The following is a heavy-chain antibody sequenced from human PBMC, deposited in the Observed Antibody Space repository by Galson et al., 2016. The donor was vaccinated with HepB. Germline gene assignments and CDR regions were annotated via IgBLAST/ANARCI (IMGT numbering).Heavy chain of an antibody. V-gene: IGHV4-59*01. J-gene: IGHJ3*02. CDR2: IYYSGST. CDR3: ARASPRDSSGWYPDAFDI. D-gene: IGHD6-19*01. Sequence: TLSLTCTVSGGSISSYYWSWIRQPPGKGLEWIGYIYYSGSTNYNPSLKSRVTISVDTSKNQFSLKLSSVTAADTAVYYCARASPRDSSGWYPDAFDIWGQGAMVTVSS. CDR1: GGSISSYY.